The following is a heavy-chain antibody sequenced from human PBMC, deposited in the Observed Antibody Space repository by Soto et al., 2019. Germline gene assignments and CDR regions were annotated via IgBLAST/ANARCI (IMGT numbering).Heavy chain of an antibody. J-gene: IGHJ4*02. CDR3: ARGRRGSSNCQLDY. Sequence: GGSLRLSCVVSGFTFSTYEMNWVRQAPGKGLEWVSYITARGSITYYAASVKGRFTTSRDNAKDSVYLEIDSLRPEDTAMYYCARGRRGSSNCQLDYWGQGALVTVYS. V-gene: IGHV3-48*03. CDR1: GFTFSTYE. D-gene: IGHD4-4*01. CDR2: ITARGSIT.